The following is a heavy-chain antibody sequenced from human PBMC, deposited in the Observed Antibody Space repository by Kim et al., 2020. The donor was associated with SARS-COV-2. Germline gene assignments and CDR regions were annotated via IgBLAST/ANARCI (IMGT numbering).Heavy chain of an antibody. V-gene: IGHV3-66*01. CDR1: RTTVSSNY. D-gene: IGHD1-1*01. CDR2: IYSDGTT. J-gene: IGHJ4*02. CDR3: AMDKYNVGCLWC. Sequence: GGSLRLSCAVSRTTVSSNYITWVRQAPGKGLEWVSVIYSDGTTDYAHSVKGRFVISRDIAKNIVYLQLNSLRVEDTALYFCAMDKYNVGCLWCWGQGTLVTVSS.